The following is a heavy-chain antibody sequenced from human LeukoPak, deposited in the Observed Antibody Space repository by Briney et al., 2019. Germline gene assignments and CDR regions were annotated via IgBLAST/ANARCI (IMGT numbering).Heavy chain of an antibody. J-gene: IGHJ4*02. V-gene: IGHV3-23*01. CDR1: GFTFSNYA. Sequence: GGPLRLTCAGSGFTFSNYAMNWVRQAPGKGLEWVSSISERGSNTDYADSVKGRFTISRDNSKSTLYLQMNSLRAEDTAIYYCARQWLVDGWGQGTLVTVSS. D-gene: IGHD6-19*01. CDR3: ARQWLVDG. CDR2: ISERGSNT.